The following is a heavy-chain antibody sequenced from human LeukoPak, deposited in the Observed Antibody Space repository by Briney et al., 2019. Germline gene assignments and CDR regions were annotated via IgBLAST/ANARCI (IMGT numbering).Heavy chain of an antibody. CDR3: ARYGSGSYYPTGYYYYGMDV. CDR1: GYTFTSYD. D-gene: IGHD3-10*01. J-gene: IGHJ6*02. Sequence: ASVKVSCKASGYTFTSYDINWVRQATGQGLEWMGWMNPNSGNTGYAQKFQGRVTMTRNTSISTAYMELSSLRSEDTAVYYCARYGSGSYYPTGYYYYGMDVWGQGTTVTVSS. CDR2: MNPNSGNT. V-gene: IGHV1-8*01.